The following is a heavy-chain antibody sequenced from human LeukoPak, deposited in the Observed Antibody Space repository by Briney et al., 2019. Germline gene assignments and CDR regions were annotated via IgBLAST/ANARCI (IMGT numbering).Heavy chain of an antibody. J-gene: IGHJ4*02. CDR3: ARGAN. Sequence: GGSLRLSCAASGXTFSSDWMSWVRQAPGKGLEWVAYIKGDGSAKDYVDSVKGRFTISRDNAKNSLYLQMNRLRAEDTAVYYCARGANWGQGTLVTVSS. V-gene: IGHV3-7*05. CDR1: GXTFSSDW. CDR2: IKGDGSAK.